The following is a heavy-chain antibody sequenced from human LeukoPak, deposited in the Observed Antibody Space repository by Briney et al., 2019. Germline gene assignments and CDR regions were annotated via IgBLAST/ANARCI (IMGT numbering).Heavy chain of an antibody. CDR1: GGSFSGYY. CDR3: ARGSSSWHGINWFDP. Sequence: SETLSLTCAVYGGSFSGYYWSWIRQPPGKGLEWIGEINHSGSTNYNPSLKSRVTISVDTSKNQFSLKLSSVTAADTAVYYCARGSSSWHGINWFDPWGQGTLVTVSS. V-gene: IGHV4-34*01. J-gene: IGHJ5*02. CDR2: INHSGST. D-gene: IGHD6-13*01.